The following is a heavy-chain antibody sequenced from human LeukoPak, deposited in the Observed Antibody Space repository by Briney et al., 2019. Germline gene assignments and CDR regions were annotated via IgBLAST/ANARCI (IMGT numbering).Heavy chain of an antibody. V-gene: IGHV3-30*03. CDR2: ISYDGSNK. D-gene: IGHD3-22*01. Sequence: PGRSLRLSCAASGFTFSSYGMHWVRQAPGKGLEWVAVISYDGSNKYYEDSVKGRFTISRDNSKNTLYLQMNSLRAEDTAVYYCARGGSWAMIVLNAVDYWGQGTLVTVSS. J-gene: IGHJ4*02. CDR3: ARGGSWAMIVLNAVDY. CDR1: GFTFSSYG.